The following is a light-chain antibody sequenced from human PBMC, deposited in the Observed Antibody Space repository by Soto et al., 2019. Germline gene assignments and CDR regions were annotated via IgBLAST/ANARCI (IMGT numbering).Light chain of an antibody. CDR3: QQYGGSPPTT. CDR2: GAS. CDR1: QSVSSNY. J-gene: IGKJ5*01. Sequence: EIVLTQSPGTLSLSPGERATLSCRASQSVSSNYLAWYQQKPAQAPRLIIYGASSRATGIPDRFSGSGSGKDFTLTISRLETEDFAVYYCQQYGGSPPTTFGQGTRLEIE. V-gene: IGKV3-20*01.